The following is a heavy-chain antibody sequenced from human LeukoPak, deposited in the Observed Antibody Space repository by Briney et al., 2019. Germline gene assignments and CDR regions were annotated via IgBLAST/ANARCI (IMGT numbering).Heavy chain of an antibody. CDR3: TRYCSGGSCYFDY. Sequence: GGSLRLSCTASGFTFGDYAMGWFRQAPGKGLEWVGFIRSKAYGGTTEYAASVKGRFTISRDDSKSIAYLQMNSLKTEDTAVYYCTRYCSGGSCYFDYWGQGTLVTVSS. J-gene: IGHJ4*02. CDR1: GFTFGDYA. D-gene: IGHD2-15*01. V-gene: IGHV3-49*03. CDR2: IRSKAYGGTT.